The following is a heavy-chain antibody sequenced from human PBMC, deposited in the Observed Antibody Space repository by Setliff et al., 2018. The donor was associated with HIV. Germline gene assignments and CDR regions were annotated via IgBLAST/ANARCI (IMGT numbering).Heavy chain of an antibody. CDR1: GCSISSSSYY. D-gene: IGHD6-19*01. V-gene: IGHV4-39*07. CDR2: AFYSDNT. J-gene: IGHJ4*02. CDR3: AREVGHRSGYYRGSFDY. Sequence: PSETLSLTCTVSGCSISSSSYYWGWIRQPPGKGLEYIGSAFYSDNTYYKPSLKNRVTISVDTSKNQFSLKLTSVTAADTAVYYCAREVGHRSGYYRGSFDYWGQGTLVTVSS.